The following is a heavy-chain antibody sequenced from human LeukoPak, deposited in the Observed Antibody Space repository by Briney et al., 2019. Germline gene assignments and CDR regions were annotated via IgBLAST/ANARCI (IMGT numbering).Heavy chain of an antibody. Sequence: ASVKVSCKVSGYTLTELSMHWVRQAPGKGLVWMGGFDPEDGETIYAQKFQGRVTMTEDTSTDTAYMELSSLRSEDTAVYYCATDPPIVGAPGRNHYYGLDVWGQGTTVTVSS. V-gene: IGHV1-24*01. CDR1: GYTLTELS. CDR3: ATDPPIVGAPGRNHYYGLDV. J-gene: IGHJ6*02. D-gene: IGHD1-26*01. CDR2: FDPEDGET.